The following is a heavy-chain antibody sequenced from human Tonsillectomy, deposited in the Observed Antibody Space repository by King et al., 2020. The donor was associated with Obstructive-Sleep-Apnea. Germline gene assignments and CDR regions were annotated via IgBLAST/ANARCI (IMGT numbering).Heavy chain of an antibody. J-gene: IGHJ4*02. D-gene: IGHD2-15*01. Sequence: EVQLVESGGGLVKPGGSLRLSCAASGFSFSSYSMNCVRQAPGKGLEWGSSISSSRSYIHYADSVKGRFTISRDNANKSMYLQMNSLRAEDTAVYYCAIGYCSGGSCYSFDYWGQGTLVTVSS. CDR2: ISSSRSYI. CDR1: GFSFSSYS. CDR3: AIGYCSGGSCYSFDY. V-gene: IGHV3-21*01.